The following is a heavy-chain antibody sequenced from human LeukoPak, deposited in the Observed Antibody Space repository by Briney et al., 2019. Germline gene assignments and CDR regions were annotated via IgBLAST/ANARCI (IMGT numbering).Heavy chain of an antibody. CDR2: INPNSGGT. Sequence: ASVKVSCKASGYTFTGFYMHWVRQAPGQGLECMGWINPNSGGTNYAQKFQGRVTMTRDTSISTAYMELSRLRSDDTAVYYCAREPRGIIGYQYYYMDVWGKGTTVTVSS. J-gene: IGHJ6*03. CDR1: GYTFTGFY. V-gene: IGHV1-2*02. CDR3: AREPRGIIGYQYYYMDV. D-gene: IGHD3-16*01.